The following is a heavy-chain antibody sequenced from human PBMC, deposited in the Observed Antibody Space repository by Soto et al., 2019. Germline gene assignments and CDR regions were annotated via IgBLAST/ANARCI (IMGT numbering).Heavy chain of an antibody. CDR2: IYYSGST. Sequence: SETLSLSCTVSGGSISSGGYYWSWIRQHPGKGLEWIGYIYYSGSTYYNPSLKSRVTISVDTSKNQFSLKLSSVTAADTAVYYCARYSSSWYFDYWGQGTLVTVSS. CDR1: GGSISSGGYY. J-gene: IGHJ4*02. CDR3: ARYSSSWYFDY. V-gene: IGHV4-31*03. D-gene: IGHD6-13*01.